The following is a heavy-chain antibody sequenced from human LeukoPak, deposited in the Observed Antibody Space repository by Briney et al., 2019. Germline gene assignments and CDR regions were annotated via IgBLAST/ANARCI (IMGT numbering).Heavy chain of an antibody. CDR3: ARQWGTTTSWHYYFLGLDV. V-gene: IGHV3-7*01. D-gene: IGHD2-2*01. CDR2: IKHNSNEK. Sequence: PGGSLRLSCAASGLTFSSYVMSWVRQAPGKGPEWVANIKHNSNEKYYVDPVKGRFTISRDNAKNSLYLQMNSLRAEDTAVYYCARQWGTTTSWHYYFLGLDVWGQGTTVTVSS. CDR1: GLTFSSYV. J-gene: IGHJ6*02.